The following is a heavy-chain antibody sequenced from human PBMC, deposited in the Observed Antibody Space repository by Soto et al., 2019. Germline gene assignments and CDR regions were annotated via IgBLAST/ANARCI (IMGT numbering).Heavy chain of an antibody. J-gene: IGHJ6*04. V-gene: IGHV3-23*01. D-gene: IGHD2-21*02. CDR2: ITCGGGSK. Sequence: PGGSLRLSCAASGFTFSSYVMRWVRQAPGKGLEWVSAITCGGGSKYYADSVKGRFTISRDNSKNTLYLQMNSLRAEDTAVYYCAKGDVGVWGKGTTVTVSS. CDR3: AKGDVGV. CDR1: GFTFSSYV.